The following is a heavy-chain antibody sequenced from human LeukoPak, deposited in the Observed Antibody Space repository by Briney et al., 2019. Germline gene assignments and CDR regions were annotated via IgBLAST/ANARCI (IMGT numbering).Heavy chain of an antibody. V-gene: IGHV3-23*01. CDR2: IRVSGST. D-gene: IGHD3-22*01. J-gene: IGHJ1*01. CDR1: GFTFSSYA. Sequence: GGSLRLSCTTSGFTFSSYALSWVRQAPGKGLEWVSGIRVSGSTYYPDSVTGRFTISRDNSENTLYLQMNSLRAEDTAVYYCAKEDLVYYDSSAYSGYFQHWGQGTLVTVSS. CDR3: AKEDLVYYDSSAYSGYFQH.